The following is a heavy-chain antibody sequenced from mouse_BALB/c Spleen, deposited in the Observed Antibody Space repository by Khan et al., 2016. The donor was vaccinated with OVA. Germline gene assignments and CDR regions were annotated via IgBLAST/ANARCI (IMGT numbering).Heavy chain of an antibody. D-gene: IGHD2-14*01. J-gene: IGHJ3*01. CDR3: SSPYRYDGRAWFAY. Sequence: EVRLLESGGGLVQPGGSLKLSCAASGFAFSRYWMSWVRQAPGKGLEWIGEINPDSSKTNYTPSLKDKFIISRDNAKNTLYLQMSKVRSEDEAPYFCSSPYRYDGRAWFAYWGQGTLVTVSA. CDR2: INPDSSKT. CDR1: GFAFSRYW. V-gene: IGHV4-1*02.